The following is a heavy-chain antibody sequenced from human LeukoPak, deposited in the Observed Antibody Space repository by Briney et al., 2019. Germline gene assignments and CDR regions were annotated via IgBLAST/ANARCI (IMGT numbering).Heavy chain of an antibody. Sequence: SQTLSLTCAVSGGSISSGGYSWSWIRQPPGKGLEWIGYIYYSGSTYYNPSLKSRVTISVDKSKNQFSLKLSSVTAADTAVYYCARDRPGRYCSTISCYSASPFDPWGQGTLVTVSS. CDR1: GGSISSGGYS. V-gene: IGHV4-30-4*07. CDR2: IYYSGST. CDR3: ARDRPGRYCSTISCYSASPFDP. D-gene: IGHD2-2*02. J-gene: IGHJ5*02.